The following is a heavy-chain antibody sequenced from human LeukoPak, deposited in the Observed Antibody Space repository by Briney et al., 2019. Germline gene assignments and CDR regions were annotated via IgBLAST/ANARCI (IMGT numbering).Heavy chain of an antibody. V-gene: IGHV3-21*01. CDR1: GFTFSSYT. CDR3: ARDRTLLDY. CDR2: ISSSSYYI. Sequence: GGSLRLSCAASGFTFSSYTMNWVRQAPGKGLEWVSSISSSSYYIYYADSLKSRFTISRDNAKNSLYLQMNSLRAEDTAVYFCARDRTLLDYWGQGTLVTVSS. D-gene: IGHD2/OR15-2a*01. J-gene: IGHJ4*02.